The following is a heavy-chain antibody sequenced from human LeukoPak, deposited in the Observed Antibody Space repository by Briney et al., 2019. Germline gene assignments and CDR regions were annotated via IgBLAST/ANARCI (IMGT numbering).Heavy chain of an antibody. CDR2: IYYSGST. Sequence: SETLSLTCTVSGGSISSYYWRWIRQPPGKGLEGIGYIYYSGSTNYNPSLKSRVTISVDTSKNQFSLKLSSVTAADTAVYYCATTGLGRFSEYFQHWGQGTLVTVSS. D-gene: IGHD1-26*01. CDR1: GGSISSYY. V-gene: IGHV4-59*01. J-gene: IGHJ1*01. CDR3: ATTGLGRFSEYFQH.